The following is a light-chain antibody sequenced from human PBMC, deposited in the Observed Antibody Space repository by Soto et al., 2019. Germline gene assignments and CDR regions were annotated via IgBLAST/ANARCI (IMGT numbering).Light chain of an antibody. J-gene: IGLJ2*01. Sequence: QSVLTQPASVSGSPGQSITISCTGTSSDVGGYNYVSWYQQHPGKAPKLMIYDVSNRPSGVSNRFSGSKSGNTASLTISGLQAEDEVDYYCSSYTSSSVVVFGGGTKVTVL. CDR2: DVS. CDR1: SSDVGGYNY. CDR3: SSYTSSSVVV. V-gene: IGLV2-14*01.